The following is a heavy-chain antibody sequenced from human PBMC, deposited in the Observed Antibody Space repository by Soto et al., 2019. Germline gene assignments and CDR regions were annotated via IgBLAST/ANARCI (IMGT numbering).Heavy chain of an antibody. Sequence: GGSLRLSCAASGFTFSSYAMSWVRQDPGKGLEWVSAISGSGGSTYYADTVKGRFTISRDNSKNTLYLQMNSLRAEDTAVYYCAKDTPSGSSGRRYNWFGPWGQGTLVTVSS. CDR1: GFTFSSYA. CDR2: ISGSGGST. J-gene: IGHJ5*02. CDR3: AKDTPSGSSGRRYNWFGP. D-gene: IGHD6-19*01. V-gene: IGHV3-23*01.